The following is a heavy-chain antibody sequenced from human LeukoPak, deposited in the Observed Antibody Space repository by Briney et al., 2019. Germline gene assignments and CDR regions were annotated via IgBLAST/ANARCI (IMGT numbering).Heavy chain of an antibody. V-gene: IGHV3-74*01. Sequence: GGSLRLSCAASGFTSSSYWMHWVRQAPGKGLVWVSRIGSDGSSTNYADSVKGRFTISRDNAKNTLYLQMNSLRAEDTAVYYCTRESSSSYYYGLDVWGQGTTVTVSS. D-gene: IGHD6-6*01. CDR2: IGSDGSST. CDR1: GFTSSSYW. CDR3: TRESSSSYYYGLDV. J-gene: IGHJ6*02.